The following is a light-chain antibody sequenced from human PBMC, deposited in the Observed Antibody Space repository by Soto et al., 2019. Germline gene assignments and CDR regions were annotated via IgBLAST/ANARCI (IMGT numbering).Light chain of an antibody. CDR3: QQRSNWLPLT. CDR2: GAS. V-gene: IGKV3D-20*02. CDR1: QSVSSSY. Sequence: EIVLTQSPGNLTLSPGERATPSCRAIQSVSSSYLAWYQQKPGQAPRLLIYGASSRATGIPDRFSGSGSGTDFTLTISRLEPEDFAVYYCQQRSNWLPLTFGGGTKVDIK. J-gene: IGKJ4*01.